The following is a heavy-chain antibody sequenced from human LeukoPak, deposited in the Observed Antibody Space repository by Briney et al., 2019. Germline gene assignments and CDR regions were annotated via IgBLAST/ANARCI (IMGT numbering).Heavy chain of an antibody. CDR3: ARQEYCSGGSCYTWFDP. J-gene: IGHJ5*02. Sequence: GESLKISCKGSGYTFTTYWIGWVRQMPGKGLEWMGIIYPADSDIGYSPSFQGQVTISADKSISTAYLQWSSLKASDTAMYYCARQEYCSGGSCYTWFDPWGQGTLATVSS. CDR2: IYPADSDI. V-gene: IGHV5-51*01. CDR1: GYTFTTYW. D-gene: IGHD2-15*01.